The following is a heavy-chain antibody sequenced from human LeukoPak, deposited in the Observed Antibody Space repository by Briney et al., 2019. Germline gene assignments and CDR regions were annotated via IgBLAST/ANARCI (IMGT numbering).Heavy chain of an antibody. CDR3: ARSGSGQFCDY. Sequence: GGSLRLSCAASGFTFSSYGMYWVRQAPGKGLEWVAVIWYDGSNKYYADSVKGRFTISRDNSKNTLYLQMNSLRAEDTAVYYCARSGSGQFCDYWGQGTLVTVSS. CDR2: IWYDGSNK. V-gene: IGHV3-33*01. CDR1: GFTFSSYG. D-gene: IGHD6-19*01. J-gene: IGHJ4*02.